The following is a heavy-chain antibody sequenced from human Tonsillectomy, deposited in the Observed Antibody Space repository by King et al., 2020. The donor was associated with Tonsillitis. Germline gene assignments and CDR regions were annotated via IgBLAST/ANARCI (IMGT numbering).Heavy chain of an antibody. CDR3: AKRGLRGSGSYYTALFDY. J-gene: IGHJ4*02. Sequence: QLVQSGGGLVQPGGSLRLSCAASGFTFDDYVMHWVRQAPGKGLEWVSGISWNGDSIGYADSVKGRFTISRDNAKNSLYLQMNSLRPEDTALYYCAKRGLRGSGSYYTALFDYWGQGTLVTVSS. D-gene: IGHD3-10*01. CDR1: GFTFDDYV. V-gene: IGHV3-9*01. CDR2: ISWNGDSI.